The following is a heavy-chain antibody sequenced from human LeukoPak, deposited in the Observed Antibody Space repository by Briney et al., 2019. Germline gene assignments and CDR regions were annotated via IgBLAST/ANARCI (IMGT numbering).Heavy chain of an antibody. Sequence: SVKASCKASGGTFSSYAISWVRQAPGQGLEWMGGIIPIFGTANYAQKFQGRVTITADESTSTAYMELSSLRSEDTTVYYCARQDAYCGGDCYFDYWGQGTLVTVSS. D-gene: IGHD2-21*02. J-gene: IGHJ4*02. CDR3: ARQDAYCGGDCYFDY. CDR1: GGTFSSYA. V-gene: IGHV1-69*13. CDR2: IIPIFGTA.